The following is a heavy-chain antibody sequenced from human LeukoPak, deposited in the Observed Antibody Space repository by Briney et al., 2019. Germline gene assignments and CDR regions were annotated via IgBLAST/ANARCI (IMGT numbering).Heavy chain of an antibody. CDR1: GFTFSNYW. D-gene: IGHD2-21*02. CDR3: ARDQWRLFDY. J-gene: IGHJ4*02. Sequence: SGGSLRLSCAASGFTFSNYWMTWVRQAPGKGLEWVANIKEDGSDKYYVDSVKGRFTISRDNAKNSLFLQMNSLRAEDTAVYFCARDQWRLFDYWGQGTLVTVSS. V-gene: IGHV3-7*04. CDR2: IKEDGSDK.